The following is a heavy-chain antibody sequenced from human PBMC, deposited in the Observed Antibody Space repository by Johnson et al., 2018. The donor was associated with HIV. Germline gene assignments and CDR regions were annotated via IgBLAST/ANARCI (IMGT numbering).Heavy chain of an antibody. CDR1: GFTFNIYG. J-gene: IGHJ3*02. D-gene: IGHD3-3*01. CDR2: ISYEGRNK. CDR3: AKDAGNDFRGLDAFDI. Sequence: QAQLVESAGGVVQPGRSLRLSCAASGFTFNIYGMHWVRQAQGKGLEWVATISYEGRNKFYADSVKGRFTISRDNSKKTLHLLMNSLRAEDTAVYYCAKDAGNDFRGLDAFDIWGQGTKVTVSS. V-gene: IGHV3-30*18.